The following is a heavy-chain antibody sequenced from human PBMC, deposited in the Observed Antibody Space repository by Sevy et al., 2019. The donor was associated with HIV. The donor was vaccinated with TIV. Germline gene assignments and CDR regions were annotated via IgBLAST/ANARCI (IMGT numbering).Heavy chain of an antibody. CDR1: GFTFSSYW. CDR2: IKQDGSVK. V-gene: IGHV3-7*01. Sequence: GGSLRLSCVASGFTFSSYWMSWVRQAPGKGLEWVANIKQDGSVKYYVDSVKGRFTISRDNARNSLYLQMNSLRVEDTALYYCVRAIAADGSFWGQGTLVTVSS. D-gene: IGHD6-13*01. CDR3: VRAIAADGSF. J-gene: IGHJ4*02.